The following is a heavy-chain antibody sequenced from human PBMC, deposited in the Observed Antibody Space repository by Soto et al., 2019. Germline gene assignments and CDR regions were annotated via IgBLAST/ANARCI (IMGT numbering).Heavy chain of an antibody. Sequence: SETLSLTCTVSGASISGFYWSWIRKSAGKGLEWIGRIYATGTTDYNPSLKSRVMMSVDTSKKQISLKLRSVTAADTAVYYCVRDGTKTLRDCFDRWGQGISVTVSS. D-gene: IGHD1-1*01. CDR1: GASISGFY. CDR3: VRDGTKTLRDCFDR. CDR2: IYATGTT. J-gene: IGHJ5*02. V-gene: IGHV4-4*07.